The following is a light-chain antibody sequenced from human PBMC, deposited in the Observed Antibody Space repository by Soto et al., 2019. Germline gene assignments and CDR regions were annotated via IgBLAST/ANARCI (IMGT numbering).Light chain of an antibody. CDR2: GAS. CDR1: QSVSSN. Sequence: EIVMTQSPATLSVSPGERVTLSCRASQSVSSNLAWYQQKPGQAPRLLIFGASTRATGIPARFSGSGSGTEFTLTISSLQSEDFAVSYCHHYNNWPPWTFGQGTKVEIK. CDR3: HHYNNWPPWT. J-gene: IGKJ1*01. V-gene: IGKV3-15*01.